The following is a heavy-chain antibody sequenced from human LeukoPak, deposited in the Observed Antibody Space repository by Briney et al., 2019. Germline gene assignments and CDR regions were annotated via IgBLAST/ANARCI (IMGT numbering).Heavy chain of an antibody. J-gene: IGHJ1*01. CDR3: ATLGCSGGSCYAYFQH. CDR2: FDPEDGET. CDR1: GYTLTELF. D-gene: IGHD2-15*01. V-gene: IGHV1-24*01. Sequence: ASVKVSCKVSGYTLTELFMHWVRQAPGKGLEWMGGFDPEDGETIYAQKFQGRVTMTEDTSTDTAYMELSSLRSEDTAVYYCATLGCSGGSCYAYFQHWGQGTLVTVSS.